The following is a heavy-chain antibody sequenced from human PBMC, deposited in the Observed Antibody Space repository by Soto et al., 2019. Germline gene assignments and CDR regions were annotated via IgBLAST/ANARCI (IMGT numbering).Heavy chain of an antibody. J-gene: IGHJ4*02. CDR2: ISGSGGST. CDR3: AKVGTYYYDGSGYPHGDYFDY. V-gene: IGHV3-23*01. CDR1: GFTFSSYA. D-gene: IGHD3-22*01. Sequence: GGSLRLSCAASGFTFSSYAMSWVRQAPGKGLEWVSAISGSGGSTYYADSVKGRFTISRDNSKNTLYLQMNSLRAEDTAVYYCAKVGTYYYDGSGYPHGDYFDYWGQGTLVTVSS.